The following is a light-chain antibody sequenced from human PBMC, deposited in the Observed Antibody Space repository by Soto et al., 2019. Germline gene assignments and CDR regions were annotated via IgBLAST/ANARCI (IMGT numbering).Light chain of an antibody. Sequence: ALQLTQSPSSLFASVGDRVTITCRASQVISSALAWYQQKPGKAPKLLIYDASSLESGVPSRFSGSGSGTDFTLTISSLQPEDFATYYCRQFNSYLLTFGGGTKVEIK. CDR2: DAS. CDR1: QVISSA. J-gene: IGKJ4*01. V-gene: IGKV1-13*02. CDR3: RQFNSYLLT.